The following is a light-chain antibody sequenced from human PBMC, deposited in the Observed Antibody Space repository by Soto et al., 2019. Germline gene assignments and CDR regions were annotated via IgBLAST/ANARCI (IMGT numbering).Light chain of an antibody. J-gene: IGLJ2*01. CDR2: DVS. Sequence: QSALTQPASVSGSPGQLITISCTGTSSDVGAYNYVSCYQQHPGKAPKLMIYDVSNRPSGVSNRFSGSKSGNTASLTISGLQAEDEADYYCSSYTSSSTVVFGGGTKLTVL. CDR3: SSYTSSSTVV. V-gene: IGLV2-14*01. CDR1: SSDVGAYNY.